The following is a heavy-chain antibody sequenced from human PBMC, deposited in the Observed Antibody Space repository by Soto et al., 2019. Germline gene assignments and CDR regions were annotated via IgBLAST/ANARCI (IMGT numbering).Heavy chain of an antibody. Sequence: QVQLVESGGGVVQPGRSLRLSCAASGFTFSSYAMHWVRQAPGKGLEWVAVISYDGSNKYYADSVKGRFTISRDNSKNTLYLQMNSLRAEDTAVYYCARDFQPYYEGDFDYWGQGTLVTVSS. D-gene: IGHD3-3*01. J-gene: IGHJ4*02. CDR2: ISYDGSNK. CDR3: ARDFQPYYEGDFDY. V-gene: IGHV3-30-3*01. CDR1: GFTFSSYA.